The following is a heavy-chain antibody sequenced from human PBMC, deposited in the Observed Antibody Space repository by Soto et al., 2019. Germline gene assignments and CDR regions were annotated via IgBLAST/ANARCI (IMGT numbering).Heavy chain of an antibody. J-gene: IGHJ4*02. CDR3: ARDWKQESHFDY. Sequence: PGGSLRLSCAASGFTFSSYAMSWVRQAPGKGLEWVSSISSSSSYIYYADSVKGRFTISRDNAKNSLYLQMNSLRAEDTAVYYCARDWKQESHFDYWGQGTLVTVSS. V-gene: IGHV3-21*01. CDR1: GFTFSSYA. D-gene: IGHD1-1*01. CDR2: ISSSSSYI.